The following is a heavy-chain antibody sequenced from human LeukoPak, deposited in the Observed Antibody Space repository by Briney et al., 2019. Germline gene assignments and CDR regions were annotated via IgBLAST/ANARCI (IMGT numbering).Heavy chain of an antibody. CDR3: ARDNDYGDYVWFDP. CDR2: IYYSGST. J-gene: IGHJ5*02. D-gene: IGHD4-17*01. V-gene: IGHV4-30-4*08. CDR1: GGSISRGGCY. Sequence: PSQTLSLTCTVSGGSISRGGCYWSWIRQPPGKGLEWIGYIYYSGSTYYNPSLKSRVTISVDTSKNQFSLKLSSVTAADTAVYYCARDNDYGDYVWFDPWGQGTLVTVSS.